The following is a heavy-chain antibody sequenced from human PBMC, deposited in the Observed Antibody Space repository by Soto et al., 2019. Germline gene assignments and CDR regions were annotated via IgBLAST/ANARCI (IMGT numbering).Heavy chain of an antibody. V-gene: IGHV1-3*01. CDR1: GYDFTSYA. J-gene: IGHJ6*02. D-gene: IGHD2-15*01. CDR3: AKSGSCMDV. Sequence: DSVKVTCKASGYDFTSYALHWVRQAPGQRLEWMGWINAGNGNTKYSQQFQGRVTITRDTSANTAYMELSRLRSEDTAVYYCAKSGSCMDVWGQGTTDTV. CDR2: INAGNGNT.